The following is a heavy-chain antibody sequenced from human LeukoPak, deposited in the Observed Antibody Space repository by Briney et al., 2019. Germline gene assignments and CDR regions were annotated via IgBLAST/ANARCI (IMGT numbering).Heavy chain of an antibody. J-gene: IGHJ6*02. CDR2: ISGSGGST. V-gene: IGHV3-23*01. D-gene: IGHD1-1*01. CDR3: AKVSSPPVPYYYYGMDV. Sequence: PGGSLRLSCAASGFTFSSYAMSWVRQAPGKGLEWVSAISGSGGSTYYADSVKGRFTISRDNSKNTLYLQMNSLRAEDTAVYYCAKVSSPPVPYYYYGMDVWGQGTTVTVSS. CDR1: GFTFSSYA.